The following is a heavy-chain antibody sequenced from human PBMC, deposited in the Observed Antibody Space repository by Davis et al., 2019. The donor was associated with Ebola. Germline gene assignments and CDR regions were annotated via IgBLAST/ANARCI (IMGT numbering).Heavy chain of an antibody. Sequence: PSETLSLTCDVSGYSINSGDYWGWIRQPPGKGLEWVGRIYHGGNTYYNPSLESRVTMSVDTSKNHFSLKLSSVTATDTAIYYCARTDGDYVDSWGQGTLVTVSS. CDR3: ARTDGDYVDS. D-gene: IGHD4-17*01. CDR2: IYHGGNT. V-gene: IGHV4-38-2*01. J-gene: IGHJ4*02. CDR1: GYSINSGDY.